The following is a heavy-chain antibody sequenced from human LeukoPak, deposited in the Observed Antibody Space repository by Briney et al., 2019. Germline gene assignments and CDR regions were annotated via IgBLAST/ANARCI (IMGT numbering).Heavy chain of an antibody. CDR1: GGSFSGYY. J-gene: IGHJ5*02. Sequence: PSETLSLTCAVYGGSFSGYYWSWIRQPPGKGLEWLGSIYYSGSTYYNPSLKSRVTISVDTSKNQFSLKLSSVTAADTAVYYCAREGLWFGEGARFDPWGQGTLVTVSS. CDR3: AREGLWFGEGARFDP. D-gene: IGHD3-10*01. V-gene: IGHV4-34*01. CDR2: IYYSGST.